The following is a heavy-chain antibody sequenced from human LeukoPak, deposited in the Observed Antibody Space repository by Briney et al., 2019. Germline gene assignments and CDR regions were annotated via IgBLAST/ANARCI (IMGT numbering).Heavy chain of an antibody. D-gene: IGHD3-10*01. V-gene: IGHV6-1*01. CDR1: GDSVSSNNVA. Sequence: SQTLSLTCAISGDSVSSNNVAWNWIRQSPSRGLEWLGRTYYRSKWYNQYAVSVKGRLTVNPDTSKNQFSLQVNSVTPEDTALYNCTREGSGIPGYFDYWGQGTLVIVSS. CDR3: TREGSGIPGYFDY. J-gene: IGHJ4*02. CDR2: TYYRSKWYN.